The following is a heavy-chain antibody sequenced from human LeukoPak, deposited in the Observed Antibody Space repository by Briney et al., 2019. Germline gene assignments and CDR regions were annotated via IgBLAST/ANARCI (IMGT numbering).Heavy chain of an antibody. Sequence: PGGSLRLSCAASGFTFSTYSMNWVRQALGKGLEWVSSISSSSSYIFYADSVKGRFTISRDNAKNSLYLQMNSLRAEDTAVYYCTKAPPPIQLERPGTYDYWGQGTLVTVSS. CDR1: GFTFSTYS. CDR2: ISSSSSYI. CDR3: TKAPPPIQLERPGTYDY. D-gene: IGHD1-1*01. J-gene: IGHJ4*02. V-gene: IGHV3-21*01.